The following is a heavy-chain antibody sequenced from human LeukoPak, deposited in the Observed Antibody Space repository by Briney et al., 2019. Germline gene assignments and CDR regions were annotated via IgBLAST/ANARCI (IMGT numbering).Heavy chain of an antibody. J-gene: IGHJ4*02. D-gene: IGHD6-19*01. CDR2: ISGSGDST. CDR1: GFTSSSYA. Sequence: PGGSLRLSCEASGFTSSSYAMSWVRQAPGKGLEWVSAISGSGDSTYYADSVKGRFTISRDNSKNTLYLQMNSLRAEDTAVYYCAKERGGWKHFDYWGQGTLVTVSS. CDR3: AKERGGWKHFDY. V-gene: IGHV3-23*01.